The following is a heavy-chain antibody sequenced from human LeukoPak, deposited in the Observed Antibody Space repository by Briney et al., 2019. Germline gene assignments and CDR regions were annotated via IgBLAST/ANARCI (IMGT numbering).Heavy chain of an antibody. V-gene: IGHV3-7*03. D-gene: IGHD4-17*01. CDR1: GFTFSSYW. CDR2: IKQDGSEK. J-gene: IGHJ4*02. Sequence: GGSLRLSCAASGFTFSSYWMSWVRQAPGKGLEGGANIKQDGSEKYYVDSVKGRFTISRDNAKNSLYRQMNSLRAEDTAVYCCARGQTMVTNWGQGNLVTVSS. CDR3: ARGQTMVTN.